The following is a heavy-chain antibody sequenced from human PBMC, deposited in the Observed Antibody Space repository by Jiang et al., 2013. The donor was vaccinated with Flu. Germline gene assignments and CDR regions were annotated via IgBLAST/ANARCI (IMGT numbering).Heavy chain of an antibody. V-gene: IGHV5-51*01. D-gene: IGHD4-17*01. Sequence: GAEVKKPGESLRISCKGSGYSFNTHWIAWVRQVPGKGLEWLGIIYAGDSDTRYSPSFQGQVTISADKSISTAYLQWSSLKASDTAMYYCARRSGDYVGYYYGMDVWGKGTTVTVSS. J-gene: IGHJ6*04. CDR1: GYSFNTHW. CDR3: ARRSGDYVGYYYGMDV. CDR2: IYAGDSDT.